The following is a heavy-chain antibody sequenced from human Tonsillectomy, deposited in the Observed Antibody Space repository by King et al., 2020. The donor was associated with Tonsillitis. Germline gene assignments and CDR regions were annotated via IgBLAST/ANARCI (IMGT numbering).Heavy chain of an antibody. CDR2: THPNNGKT. CDR1: GYTFVSYG. V-gene: IGHV1-18*04. J-gene: IGHJ4*02. Sequence: VQLVQSGPEVKKPGASVMVSCKASGYTFVSYGFSWVRQAPGQGLEWMGWTHPNNGKTHYIQKVQGRVTMTTDTSTNTAYMELRSLRADDTAVYYCVRTCTRDTVNCWSDYWGQGTLVTVSS. CDR3: VRTCTRDTVNCWSDY. D-gene: IGHD1-20*01.